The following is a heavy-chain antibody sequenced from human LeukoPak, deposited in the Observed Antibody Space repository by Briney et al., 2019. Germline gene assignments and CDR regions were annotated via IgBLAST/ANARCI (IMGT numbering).Heavy chain of an antibody. V-gene: IGHV3-7*01. CDR2: IKEDGSDK. D-gene: IGHD5-12*01. Sequence: GGSLRLSCGASGFTFGSYWMSWVRQAPGKGLEWVANIKEDGSDKYYVDSVKGRFTISRDNAKNTLYLQMNSLRDEDTAVYYCARGGLIDYWGQGTLVTVSS. CDR3: ARGGLIDY. J-gene: IGHJ4*02. CDR1: GFTFGSYW.